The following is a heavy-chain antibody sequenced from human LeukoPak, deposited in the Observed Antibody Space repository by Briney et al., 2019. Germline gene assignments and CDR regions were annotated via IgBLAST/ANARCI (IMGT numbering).Heavy chain of an antibody. Sequence: PSETLSLTCAVYGGSFSGYYWSWIRQPPGKGLEWIGEINHSGSTNYNPSLKSRVTISVDTSKNQFSLKLSSVTAADTAVYYCARDGISRYSFDYWGQGTLVTVSS. V-gene: IGHV4-34*01. J-gene: IGHJ4*02. D-gene: IGHD5-18*01. CDR1: GGSFSGYY. CDR3: ARDGISRYSFDY. CDR2: INHSGST.